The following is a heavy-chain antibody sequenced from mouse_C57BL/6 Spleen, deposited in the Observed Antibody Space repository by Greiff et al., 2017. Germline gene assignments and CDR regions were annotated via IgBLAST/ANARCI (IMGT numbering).Heavy chain of an antibody. CDR1: GFSFTSYG. J-gene: IGHJ1*03. Sequence: QVQLKESGPGLVAPSQSLSITCTVSGFSFTSYGVHWVRQPPGQGLEWLVVIWSDGSTTYNSALKSRLSISKDNSKSQVFLKMNSLQTDDTAMYYCARQGTTVVGSSWYFDVWGTGTTVTVSS. D-gene: IGHD1-1*01. CDR3: ARQGTTVVGSSWYFDV. V-gene: IGHV2-6-1*01. CDR2: IWSDGST.